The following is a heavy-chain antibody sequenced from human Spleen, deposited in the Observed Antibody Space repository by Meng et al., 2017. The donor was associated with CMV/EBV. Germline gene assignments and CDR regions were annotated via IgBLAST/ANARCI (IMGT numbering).Heavy chain of an antibody. D-gene: IGHD1-26*01. CDR3: AREESGSSI. CDR1: GGSFTNYA. Sequence: KVPCKTCGGSFTNYAIGWVRQAPGQGLEWMGGIIPIFQTINYAQKFRDRVTITTDESTSTAYMELSSLRSEDTAMYYCAREESGSSIWGQGTLVTVSS. J-gene: IGHJ4*02. V-gene: IGHV1-69*05. CDR2: IIPIFQTI.